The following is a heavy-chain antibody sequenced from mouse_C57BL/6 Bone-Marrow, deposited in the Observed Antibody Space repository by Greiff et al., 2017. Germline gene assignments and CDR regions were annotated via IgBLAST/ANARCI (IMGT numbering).Heavy chain of an antibody. Sequence: EVHLVESGGGLVKPGGSLKLSCAASGFTFSSYAMSWVRQTPEKRLEWVATISDGGSYTYYPDNVKGRFTISRDNAKNNLYLQMSHLKSEDTAMYYCARDKDFFAYWGQGTLVTVSA. CDR3: ARDKDFFAY. V-gene: IGHV5-4*01. CDR2: ISDGGSYT. J-gene: IGHJ3*01. CDR1: GFTFSSYA.